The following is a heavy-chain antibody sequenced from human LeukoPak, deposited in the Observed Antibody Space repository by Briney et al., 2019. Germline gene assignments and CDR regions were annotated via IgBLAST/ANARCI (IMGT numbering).Heavy chain of an antibody. D-gene: IGHD4-23*01. Sequence: GGSLRLSCAASGFTFSSYAMSWVRQAPGKGLEWVSVISAGGGRTYYADTVRGRFTISRDNSKNTLDMQMNSLRAEDTAVYYSAKEKSQDVGNSLGFFDYWGQGTLVSVSS. CDR3: AKEKSQDVGNSLGFFDY. CDR2: ISAGGGRT. J-gene: IGHJ4*02. CDR1: GFTFSSYA. V-gene: IGHV3-23*01.